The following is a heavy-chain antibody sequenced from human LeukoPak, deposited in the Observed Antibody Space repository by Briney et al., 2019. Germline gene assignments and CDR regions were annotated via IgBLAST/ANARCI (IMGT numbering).Heavy chain of an antibody. CDR2: INPSDGTT. D-gene: IGHD2-21*02. Sequence: IINPSDGTTRYAQKFQGRVTMTRDMSTRTVYMELSTLRSDDTAVYYCARDYCGGDCHFDYWGQGTLVTVS. J-gene: IGHJ4*02. CDR3: ARDYCGGDCHFDY. V-gene: IGHV1-46*01.